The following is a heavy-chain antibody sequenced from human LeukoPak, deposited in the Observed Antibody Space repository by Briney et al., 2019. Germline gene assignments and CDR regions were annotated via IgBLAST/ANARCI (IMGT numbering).Heavy chain of an antibody. D-gene: IGHD6-19*01. CDR3: ARDSSGWYKGSFGVE. CDR1: GFTFSSYS. J-gene: IGHJ4*02. CDR2: ISSSSGYI. Sequence: GGSLRLSCAASGFTFSSYSMNWVRQAPGKGLESVSSISSSSGYIYYADSVKGRFTISRDNAKNSLYLQMNSLRAEDTAVYYCARDSSGWYKGSFGVEWGQGTLVTVSS. V-gene: IGHV3-21*01.